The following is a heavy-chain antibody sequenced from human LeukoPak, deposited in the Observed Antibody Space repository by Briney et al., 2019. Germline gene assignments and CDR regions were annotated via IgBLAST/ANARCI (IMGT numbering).Heavy chain of an antibody. J-gene: IGHJ4*02. CDR1: GGSISYFY. V-gene: IGHV4-59*01. CDR2: INNSGST. D-gene: IGHD6-19*01. CDR3: ARASYTSGWMPFDY. Sequence: SETLSLTCTVSGGSISYFYWTWIRQSPGKGLEWIGYINNSGSTKYNPSLKSRATILLDTSKTRFSLGLTSVTAADTALYYCARASYTSGWMPFDYWGQGTLVTVSS.